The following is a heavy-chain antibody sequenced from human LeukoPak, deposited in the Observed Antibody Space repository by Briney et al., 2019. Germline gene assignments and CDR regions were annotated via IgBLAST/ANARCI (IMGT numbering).Heavy chain of an antibody. CDR2: IYSGGST. CDR3: AKMGQITMIVVVITTFDY. Sequence: PGGSLRLSCAASGFTVSSNYMSWVRQAPGKGLEWVSVIYSGGSTYYADSVKGRFTISRDNSKNTLYLQMNSLRAEDTAVYYCAKMGQITMIVVVITTFDYWGQGTLVTVSS. CDR1: GFTVSSNY. J-gene: IGHJ4*02. D-gene: IGHD3-22*01. V-gene: IGHV3-53*01.